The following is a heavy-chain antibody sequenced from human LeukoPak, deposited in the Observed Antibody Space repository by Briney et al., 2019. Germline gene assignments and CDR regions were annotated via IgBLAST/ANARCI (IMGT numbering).Heavy chain of an antibody. D-gene: IGHD1-1*01. V-gene: IGHV4-39*01. CDR3: ARHDNGPTGNFDY. CDR1: GGSISSSSYY. J-gene: IGHJ4*02. CDR2: VYYSGTT. Sequence: KPSETLSLTCTVSGGSISSSSYYWAWIRQPPGKGLEWIGDVYYSGTTYYSPSLKSRVTMSVDTSRSHFSLKLSSVTAADTAVYFCARHDNGPTGNFDYWGQGTLATVSS.